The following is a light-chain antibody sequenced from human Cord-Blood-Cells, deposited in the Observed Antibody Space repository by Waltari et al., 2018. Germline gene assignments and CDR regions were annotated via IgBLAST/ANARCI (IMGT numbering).Light chain of an antibody. CDR1: QSVSSY. J-gene: IGKJ1*01. Sequence: EIVLTQSPATLSLSPGERATLSCRASQSVSSYLAWYQQKPVQAPRLLLYDASNKATGIPARFSGSGSGTDFTLTISSLEPEDFAVYYCQQRSNWWTFGQGTKVEIK. CDR3: QQRSNWWT. V-gene: IGKV3-11*01. CDR2: DAS.